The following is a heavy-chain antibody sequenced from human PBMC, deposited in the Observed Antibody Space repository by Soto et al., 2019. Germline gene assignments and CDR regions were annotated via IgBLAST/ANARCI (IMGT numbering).Heavy chain of an antibody. V-gene: IGHV3-21*01. D-gene: IGHD6-13*01. CDR3: TRDASRDSSARGWFDP. CDR2: ISDSGDIT. CDR1: EFTFSTYA. Sequence: PGGSLRLSCAASEFTFSTYAMTWVRQAPGRGLQWVATISDSGDITYYTDALRGRFTISRDNAKNSLHLQMNSLRAEDTAVYYCTRDASRDSSARGWFDPWGPGTLVTVSS. J-gene: IGHJ5*02.